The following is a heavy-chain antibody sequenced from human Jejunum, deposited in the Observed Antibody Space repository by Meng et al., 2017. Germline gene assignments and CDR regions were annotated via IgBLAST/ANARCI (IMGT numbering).Heavy chain of an antibody. J-gene: IGHJ4*02. CDR2: SGKSSDT. D-gene: IGHD1-26*01. Sequence: GESLKISCAASGFTFSTNYMSWVRRAPGKGLEWVSASGKSSDTYYADSVKGRFTISRDKSKNTLYLEMNSLRAEDTAVYYCAKHLSGSYTFDYWGQGTLVTVS. CDR1: GFTFSTNY. V-gene: IGHV3-23*01. CDR3: AKHLSGSYTFDY.